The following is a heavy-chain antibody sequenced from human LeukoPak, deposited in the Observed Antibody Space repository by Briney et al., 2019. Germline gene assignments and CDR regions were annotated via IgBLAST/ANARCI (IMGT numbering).Heavy chain of an antibody. Sequence: PSETLSLTCAVSGGSISSSNWWSWVRQPPGKGLEWIGEVYHSGSTNYNPSLKSRVTISVDTSKNQFSLKLSSVTAADTAVYYCARVYYYDSSAYFDYWGQGTLVTVSS. CDR3: ARVYYYDSSAYFDY. CDR1: GGSISSSNW. D-gene: IGHD3-22*01. J-gene: IGHJ4*02. V-gene: IGHV4-4*02. CDR2: VYHSGST.